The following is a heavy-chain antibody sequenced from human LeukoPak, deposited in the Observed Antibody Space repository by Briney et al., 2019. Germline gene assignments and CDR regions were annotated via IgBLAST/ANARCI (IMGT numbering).Heavy chain of an antibody. Sequence: SVKVSCKASGGTFSSYAISWVRQAPGQGLEWMGRIIPILGIANYAQKFQGRVTITADKSTSTAYMELSSLRSEDTAVYYCALRGVIRPYYYGMDVWGQGTTVTVSS. J-gene: IGHJ6*02. CDR1: GGTFSSYA. V-gene: IGHV1-69*04. CDR3: ALRGVIRPYYYGMDV. CDR2: IIPILGIA. D-gene: IGHD3-10*01.